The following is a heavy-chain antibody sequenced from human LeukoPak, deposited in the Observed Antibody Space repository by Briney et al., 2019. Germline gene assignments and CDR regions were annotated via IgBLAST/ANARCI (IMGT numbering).Heavy chain of an antibody. CDR3: ARDGEYSSSWYFGPLDY. Sequence: ASVKVSCKASGYTFTSYGISWVRQAPGQGLEWMGWISAYNGNTNYAQKLQGRVTMTTDTSTSTAYMELRSLRSDDTAVYYCARDGEYSSSWYFGPLDYWGQGTLVTVSS. V-gene: IGHV1-18*01. J-gene: IGHJ4*02. CDR2: ISAYNGNT. CDR1: GYTFTSYG. D-gene: IGHD6-13*01.